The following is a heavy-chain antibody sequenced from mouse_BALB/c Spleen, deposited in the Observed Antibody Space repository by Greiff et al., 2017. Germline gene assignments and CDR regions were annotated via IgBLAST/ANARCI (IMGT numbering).Heavy chain of an antibody. V-gene: IGHV1-7*01. CDR1: GYTFTSYW. CDR2: INPSTGYT. Sequence: QVQLKESGAELAKPGASVKMSCKASGYTFTSYWMHWVKQRPGQGLEWIGYINPSTGYTEYNQKFKDKATLTADKSSSTAYMQLSSLTSEDSAVYYCARGGYYVAWFAYWGQGTLVTVSA. D-gene: IGHD2-3*01. J-gene: IGHJ3*01. CDR3: ARGGYYVAWFAY.